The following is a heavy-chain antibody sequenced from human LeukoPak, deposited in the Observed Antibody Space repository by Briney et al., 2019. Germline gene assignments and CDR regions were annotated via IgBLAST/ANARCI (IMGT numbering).Heavy chain of an antibody. J-gene: IGHJ4*02. CDR2: IRFDGSNK. Sequence: GGSLRLSCAASGFTFSSYGMYWVRQAPGKGLEWVAFIRFDGSNKYYAESVKGRFTISRDNSKNTLYVQMNSLRDEDTAVYYCARSPYYDSGSHTYWGQGTLVTVSS. V-gene: IGHV3-30*02. CDR1: GFTFSSYG. D-gene: IGHD3-10*01. CDR3: ARSPYYDSGSHTY.